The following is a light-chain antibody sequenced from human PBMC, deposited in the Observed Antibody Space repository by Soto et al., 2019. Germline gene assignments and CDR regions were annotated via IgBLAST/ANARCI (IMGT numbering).Light chain of an antibody. V-gene: IGLV2-14*03. J-gene: IGLJ1*01. CDR1: GSDVGAYDY. CDR3: SSYTSSSTRV. Sequence: QPDLTQPASVSGSPGQSSAISCIRTGSDVGAYDYVSWYQQHPDRAPKLMIYEVSNRPSGVSNRFSGSKSVNTATLTISGLQAEDEADYYCSSYTSSSTRVFGTGTKVTVL. CDR2: EVS.